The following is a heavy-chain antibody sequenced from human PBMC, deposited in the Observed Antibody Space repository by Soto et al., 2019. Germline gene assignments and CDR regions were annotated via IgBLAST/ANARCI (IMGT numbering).Heavy chain of an antibody. V-gene: IGHV4-4*07. CDR1: GGCMNAHF. Sequence: SETLPLSFPVSGGCMNAHFWNWIRHSAGQALDXIGHIYIGGTPLVKPSLKSRVTMSVDPTKNQLSLKLTSVNAADTAVYDCARINGRSPDFWGQGTLVTVSS. CDR3: ARINGRSPDF. D-gene: IGHD2-8*01. CDR2: IYIGGTP. J-gene: IGHJ4*02.